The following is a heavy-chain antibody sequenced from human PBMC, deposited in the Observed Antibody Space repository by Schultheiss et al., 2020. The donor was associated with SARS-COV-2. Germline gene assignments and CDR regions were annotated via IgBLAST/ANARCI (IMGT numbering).Heavy chain of an antibody. D-gene: IGHD6-19*01. Sequence: SQTLSLTCAVSGGSISSGGYSWSWIRQPPGKGLEWIGYIYHSGSTYYNPSLKSRVTISVDTSMNQFSLKLSSVTAADTAVYYCARDVLAVAPYYYGMDVWGQGTTVTVSS. CDR2: IYHSGST. CDR3: ARDVLAVAPYYYGMDV. V-gene: IGHV4-30-2*01. J-gene: IGHJ6*02. CDR1: GGSISSGGYS.